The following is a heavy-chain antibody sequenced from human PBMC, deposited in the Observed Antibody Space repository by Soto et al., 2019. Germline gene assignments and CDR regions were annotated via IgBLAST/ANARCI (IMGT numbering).Heavy chain of an antibody. D-gene: IGHD5-18*01. CDR3: ARKLPGYGWFDP. J-gene: IGHJ5*02. V-gene: IGHV4-28*01. Sequence: QVQLQESGPGLVKPSDTLSLTCAVSGSSVSSDKWWAWIRQPPGKGLEWIGYIYYSGSTYYNSSLESRVTMSVDTSNNQFSLNLASVTAVDTAVYFCARKLPGYGWFDPWGQGTLVIVSS. CDR2: IYYSGST. CDR1: GSSVSSDKW.